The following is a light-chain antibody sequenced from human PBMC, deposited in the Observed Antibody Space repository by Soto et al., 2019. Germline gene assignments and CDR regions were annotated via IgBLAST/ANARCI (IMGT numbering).Light chain of an antibody. CDR2: DVS. J-gene: IGLJ3*02. CDR3: SSYTSSITWV. Sequence: QSVLTQPASVSGSPGQSISISCTGTNSDVGAYNYVSWYQQHPGKAPKLMIYDVSNRPSGLSNRFSGSKSGNTASLTISGLQAEDEADYYCSSYTSSITWVFGGGTKLTVL. CDR1: NSDVGAYNY. V-gene: IGLV2-14*03.